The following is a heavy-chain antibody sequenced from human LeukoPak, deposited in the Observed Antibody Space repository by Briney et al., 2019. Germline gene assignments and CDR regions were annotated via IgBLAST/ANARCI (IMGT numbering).Heavy chain of an antibody. V-gene: IGHV1-18*01. J-gene: IGHJ5*02. CDR3: ARGKWLLSKNWFGP. Sequence: GASVKVSCKASGYTFTSYGISWVRQAPGQGLEWMGWISAYNGNTNYAQKLQGRVTMTTDTSTSTAYMELRSLRSDDTAVYYCARGKWLLSKNWFGPWGQGTLVTVSS. CDR2: ISAYNGNT. CDR1: GYTFTSYG. D-gene: IGHD3-3*01.